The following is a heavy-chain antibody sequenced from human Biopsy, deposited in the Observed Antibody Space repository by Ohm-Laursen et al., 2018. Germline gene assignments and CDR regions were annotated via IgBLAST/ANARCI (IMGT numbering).Heavy chain of an antibody. CDR3: ARDTRWSPYSIDV. V-gene: IGHV3-11*01. CDR1: GFSFSDYH. D-gene: IGHD4-23*01. CDR2: ISGGGTI. J-gene: IGHJ6*02. Sequence: SLRLSCAASGFSFSDYHMRWIRQAPGRRLEWVSYISGGGTIYYGDSMKGRVTISRDNAKNSLYLQMHSLRAEDTAVYYCARDTRWSPYSIDVWGQGTTVTVSS.